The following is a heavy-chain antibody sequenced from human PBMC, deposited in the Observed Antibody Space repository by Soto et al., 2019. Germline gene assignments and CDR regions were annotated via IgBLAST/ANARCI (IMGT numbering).Heavy chain of an antibody. CDR2: IYHSGST. Sequence: RLPETLSLTCAVSGYSISSGYYWGWIRQPPGKGLEWIGSIYHSGSTYYNPSLKSRVTISVDTSKNQFSLKLSSVTAADTAVYYCARDPYYYDSSGYYYYFDYWGQGTLVTVSS. D-gene: IGHD3-22*01. J-gene: IGHJ4*02. V-gene: IGHV4-38-2*02. CDR1: GYSISSGYY. CDR3: ARDPYYYDSSGYYYYFDY.